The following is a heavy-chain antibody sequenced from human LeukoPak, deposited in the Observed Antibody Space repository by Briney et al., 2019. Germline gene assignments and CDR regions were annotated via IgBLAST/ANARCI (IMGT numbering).Heavy chain of an antibody. CDR2: IYYSGST. CDR3: ARHPMPLPFDY. V-gene: IGHV4-39*01. Sequence: SETLSLTCTVSGGSISSGSYYWGWIRQPPGKGLEWIGSIYYSGSTYYNPSLKSRVTISVDTSKNQFSLKLSSVTAADTAVYYCARHPMPLPFDYWGQGTLVTVSS. J-gene: IGHJ4*02. CDR1: GGSISSGSYY. D-gene: IGHD2-2*01.